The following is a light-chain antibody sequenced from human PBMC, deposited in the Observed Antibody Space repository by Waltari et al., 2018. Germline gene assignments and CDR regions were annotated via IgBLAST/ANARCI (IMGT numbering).Light chain of an antibody. CDR1: TSLLYSSDNRNY. J-gene: IGKJ1*01. Sequence: DIVLTQSPDSLAMSLGERATINCKSSTSLLYSSDNRNYLAWYQQKPGQPPKLLIYWASTRESGVPDRFSGSESGTAFTLTISSLQAEDVAVYYCQQYHSVPPTFGQGTKVQIK. CDR2: WAS. V-gene: IGKV4-1*01. CDR3: QQYHSVPPT.